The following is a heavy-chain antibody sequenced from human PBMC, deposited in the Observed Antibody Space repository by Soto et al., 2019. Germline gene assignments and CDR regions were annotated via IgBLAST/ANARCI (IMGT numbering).Heavy chain of an antibody. CDR2: IYYSGST. Sequence: SETLSLTCTVSGCSISSYYWSWIRQPPGKGLEWIGYIYYSGSTNYNPSLKSRVTISVDTSKNQFSLKLSSVTAADTAVYYCARDPAGAVAGTGWFDPWGQGTLVTVSS. D-gene: IGHD6-19*01. CDR1: GCSISSYY. V-gene: IGHV4-59*01. CDR3: ARDPAGAVAGTGWFDP. J-gene: IGHJ5*02.